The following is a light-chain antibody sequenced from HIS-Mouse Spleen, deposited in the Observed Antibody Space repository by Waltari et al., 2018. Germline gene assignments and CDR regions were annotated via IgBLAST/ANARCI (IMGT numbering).Light chain of an antibody. CDR1: SSDVGGYHH. CDR2: DVS. J-gene: IGLJ2*01. Sequence: QSALTQPASVSGSPGQSITISCPGTSSDVGGYHHVPWYQPHPGKAPKLMIYDVSKRPSGVSNRFSGSKSGNTASLTISGLQAEDEADYYCSSYTSSSFNVVFGGGTKLTVL. CDR3: SSYTSSSFNVV. V-gene: IGLV2-14*03.